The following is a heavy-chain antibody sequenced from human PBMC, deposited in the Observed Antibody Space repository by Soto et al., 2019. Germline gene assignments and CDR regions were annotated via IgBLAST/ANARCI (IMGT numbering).Heavy chain of an antibody. CDR3: ARRQYYDSSGYSNAFDI. CDR1: GYTFTSYY. V-gene: IGHV1-46*01. J-gene: IGHJ3*02. D-gene: IGHD3-22*01. CDR2: INPSGGST. Sequence: ASVKVSCKASGYTFTSYYMHWVRQAPGQGLEWMGIINPSGGSTSYAQKFQGRVTMTRDTSTSTVYMELSSLRSEDTAVYYCARRQYYDSSGYSNAFDIWGPGTMVTVSS.